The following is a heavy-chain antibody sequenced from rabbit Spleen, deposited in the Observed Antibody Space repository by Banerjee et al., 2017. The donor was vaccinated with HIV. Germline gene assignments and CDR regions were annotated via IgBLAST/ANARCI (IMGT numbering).Heavy chain of an antibody. J-gene: IGHJ4*01. V-gene: IGHV1S45*01. CDR2: IYADSSGST. CDR1: GFSFSGSHW. CDR3: ARAGVYVELDL. D-gene: IGHD5-1*01. Sequence: QEQLEESGGDLVKPEGSLTLTCTASGFSFSGSHWPCWVRRAPGKGLECIACIYADSSGSTYYASWAKGRFTISKTSSTTVTLQMTSLTAADTATYFCARAGVYVELDLWGPGTLVTVS.